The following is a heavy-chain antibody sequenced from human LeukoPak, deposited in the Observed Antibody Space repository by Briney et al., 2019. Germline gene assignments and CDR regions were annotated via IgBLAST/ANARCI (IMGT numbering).Heavy chain of an antibody. V-gene: IGHV4-4*07. D-gene: IGHD3-22*01. CDR1: GGSISSYY. Sequence: SQTLSLTCTVSGGSISSYYWSWIRQPAGKGLEWIGRIYTSGSTNYNPSLKSRVTVSVDTSKNQFSLKLSSVTAADTAVYYCARECRDYYDSSGYCPFDYWGQGTLVTASS. CDR3: ARECRDYYDSSGYCPFDY. CDR2: IYTSGST. J-gene: IGHJ4*02.